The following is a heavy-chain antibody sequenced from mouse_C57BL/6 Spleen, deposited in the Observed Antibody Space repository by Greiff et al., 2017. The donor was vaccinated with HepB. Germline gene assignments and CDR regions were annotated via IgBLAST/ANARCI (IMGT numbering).Heavy chain of an antibody. CDR3: ARKTLSSYAMDY. CDR1: GYTFTSYW. J-gene: IGHJ4*01. CDR2: IDPSDSYT. V-gene: IGHV1-50*01. Sequence: QVQLQQPGAELVKPGASVKLSCKASGYTFTSYWMQWVKQRPGQGLEWIGEIDPSDSYTNYNQKFKGKATLTVDTSSSTAYMQLSSLTSEDSAVYYCARKTLSSYAMDYWGQGTSVTVSS.